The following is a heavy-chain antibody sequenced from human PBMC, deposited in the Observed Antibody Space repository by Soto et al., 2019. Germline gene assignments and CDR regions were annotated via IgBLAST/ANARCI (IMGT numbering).Heavy chain of an antibody. CDR3: ARDFPSSGSDP. CDR1: GGTFSSYA. V-gene: IGHV1-69*01. J-gene: IGHJ5*02. Sequence: QVQLVQSGAEVKKPGSSVKVSCKASGGTFSSYAITWVRQAPGQGLEWMGWIIPIFGTANYAQKFQGRVTITADESLTTADMELSSLRSEDTAVYYCARDFPSSGSDPWGQGTLVTVSS. D-gene: IGHD3-10*01. CDR2: IIPIFGTA.